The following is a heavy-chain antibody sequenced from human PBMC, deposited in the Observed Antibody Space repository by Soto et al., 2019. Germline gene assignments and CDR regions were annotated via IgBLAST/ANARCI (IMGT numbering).Heavy chain of an antibody. CDR2: ISSSSSYI. CDR1: GFTFSSYS. Sequence: EVQLVESGGGLVKPGGSLRLAFAASGFTFSSYSMNWVRQAPGKGLEWGSSISSSSSYIYYADSVKGRFTISRDNAKNSLYLQMNSLRAEDTAVYYCAIDGYGAHGDYWGQGTLVTVSS. CDR3: AIDGYGAHGDY. D-gene: IGHD4-17*01. J-gene: IGHJ4*02. V-gene: IGHV3-21*01.